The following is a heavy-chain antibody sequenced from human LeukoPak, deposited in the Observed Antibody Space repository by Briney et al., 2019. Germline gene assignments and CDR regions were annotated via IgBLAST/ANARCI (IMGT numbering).Heavy chain of an antibody. J-gene: IGHJ6*02. CDR2: ISAYNGNT. CDR3: ARDTGTIDEEFYYYYYGMDV. V-gene: IGHV1-18*01. Sequence: ASVKVSCKVSGYTLTELSMHWVRQAPGQGLEWMGWISAYNGNTNYAQKLRGRVTMTTDTSTSTAYMELRSLRSDDTAVYYCARDTGTIDEEFYYYYYGMDVWGQGTTVTVSS. D-gene: IGHD3-10*01. CDR1: GYTLTELS.